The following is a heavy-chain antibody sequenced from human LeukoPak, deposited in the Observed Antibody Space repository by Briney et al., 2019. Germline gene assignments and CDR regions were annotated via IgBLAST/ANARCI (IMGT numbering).Heavy chain of an antibody. V-gene: IGHV4-39*07. Sequence: SETLSLTCTVSGGSISSSSYYWGWIRQPPGKGLEWIGSIYYSGSTYYNPSLKSRVTISVDTSKNQFSLKLSSVTAADTAVYYCARGDGGRDEGNWFDPWGQGTLVTVSS. CDR3: ARGDGGRDEGNWFDP. CDR2: IYYSGST. CDR1: GGSISSSSYY. J-gene: IGHJ5*02. D-gene: IGHD1-26*01.